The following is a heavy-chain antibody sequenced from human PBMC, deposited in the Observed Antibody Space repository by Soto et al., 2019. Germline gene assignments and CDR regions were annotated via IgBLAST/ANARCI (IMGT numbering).Heavy chain of an antibody. CDR2: ISFDEKIQ. Sequence: QVQLVESGGGVVQPGRTLRLSCAASGFTFNTYGMHWVRQAPGKGLEWVAVISFDEKIQYYADSVKGRFTISRDNSKITMTLQMNSLRPEDTAVYYCAKVADRSMITLGGVIADWGQGTLVTVSS. CDR1: GFTFNTYG. V-gene: IGHV3-30*18. CDR3: AKVADRSMITLGGVIAD. D-gene: IGHD3-16*02. J-gene: IGHJ4*02.